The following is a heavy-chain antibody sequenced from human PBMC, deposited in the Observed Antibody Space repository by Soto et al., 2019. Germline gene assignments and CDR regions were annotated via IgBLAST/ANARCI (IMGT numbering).Heavy chain of an antibody. CDR2: ISAYNGNT. CDR1: GYTFTSYG. Sequence: QVQLVQSGAEVKKPGASVKVSCKASGYTFTSYGISWVRQAPGQGLEWMGWISAYNGNTNYAQKLQGRVTMTTDTSTSTAYMELRSLRSDDTAVYYCARRRVGFDCSGRSCYSSYYYYGMDVWGQGTTVTVSS. CDR3: ARRRVGFDCSGRSCYSSYYYYGMDV. J-gene: IGHJ6*02. V-gene: IGHV1-18*01. D-gene: IGHD2-15*01.